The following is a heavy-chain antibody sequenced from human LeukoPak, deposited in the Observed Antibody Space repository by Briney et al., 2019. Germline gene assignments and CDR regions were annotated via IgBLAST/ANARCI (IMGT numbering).Heavy chain of an antibody. CDR1: GFTFSSYA. D-gene: IGHD4-17*01. V-gene: IGHV3-23*01. CDR2: ISGSGGST. J-gene: IGHJ4*02. Sequence: GGSLRLSCAASGFTFSSYAMSWARQAPGKGLEWVSAISGSGGSTYYADSVKGRFTISRDNSKNTLYLQMNSLRAEDTAVYYCAKVMGDYPSSPIDYWGQGTLVTVSS. CDR3: AKVMGDYPSSPIDY.